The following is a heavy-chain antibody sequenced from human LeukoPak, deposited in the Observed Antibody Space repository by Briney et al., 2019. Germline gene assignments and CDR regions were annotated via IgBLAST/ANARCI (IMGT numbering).Heavy chain of an antibody. CDR1: GFTFSSYA. J-gene: IGHJ6*03. CDR2: ISYDGSNK. CDR3: AREMEVGAAYYYMDV. Sequence: PGGSLRLSCAASGFTFSSYAMHWVRQAPGKGLEWVAVISYDGSNKYYADSVKGRFTISRDNSKNTLYLQMNSLRAEDTAVYYCAREMEVGAAYYYMDVWGKGTTVTVSS. V-gene: IGHV3-30*04. D-gene: IGHD1-26*01.